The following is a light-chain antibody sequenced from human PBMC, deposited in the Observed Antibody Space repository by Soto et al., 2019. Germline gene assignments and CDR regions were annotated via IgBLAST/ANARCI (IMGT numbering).Light chain of an antibody. CDR1: SSDVGGYNY. CDR2: DVS. V-gene: IGLV2-14*01. Sequence: QSVLTQPAFVSGSSGQSITISCTGTSSDVGGYNYVSWYQQHPGKAPKLMIYDVSNRPSGVSNRFSGSKSGNTASLTISGLQAEDEADYYCSSYTSSSTYVFGTGTKVTVL. CDR3: SSYTSSSTYV. J-gene: IGLJ1*01.